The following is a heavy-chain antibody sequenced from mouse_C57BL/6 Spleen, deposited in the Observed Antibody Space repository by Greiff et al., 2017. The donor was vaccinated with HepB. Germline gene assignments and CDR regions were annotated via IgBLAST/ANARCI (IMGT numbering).Heavy chain of an antibody. CDR3: ARRYYSGGYAMDY. Sequence: QVQLQQPGAELVKPGASVKMSCKASGYTFPSYWITWVKQRPGQGLEWIGDIYPGSGSTNYKEKFKGKATLTVDTSSSTAYMQLSSLTSEDSAVYYCARRYYSGGYAMDYWGQGTSVTVSS. D-gene: IGHD2-12*01. J-gene: IGHJ4*01. CDR1: GYTFPSYW. V-gene: IGHV1-55*01. CDR2: IYPGSGST.